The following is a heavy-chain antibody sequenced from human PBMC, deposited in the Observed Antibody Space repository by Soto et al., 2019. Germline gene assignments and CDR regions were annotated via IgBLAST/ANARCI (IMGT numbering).Heavy chain of an antibody. V-gene: IGHV4-4*02. Sequence: SETLSLTCAVSGGSISSSNWWSWVRQPPGKGLEWIGEIYHSGSTNYNPSLKSRVTISVDKSKNQFSLKLSSVTAADTAVYYCATMGIAAAGDYYYGMDVWGQGTTVTVSS. CDR1: GGSISSSNW. J-gene: IGHJ6*02. D-gene: IGHD6-13*01. CDR3: ATMGIAAAGDYYYGMDV. CDR2: IYHSGST.